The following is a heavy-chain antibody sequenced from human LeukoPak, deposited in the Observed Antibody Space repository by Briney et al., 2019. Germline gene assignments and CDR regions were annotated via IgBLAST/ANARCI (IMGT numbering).Heavy chain of an antibody. CDR1: GGSFSVYY. D-gene: IGHD4-17*01. Sequence: SETLSLTCAVYGGSFSVYYWSWIRQPPGKGLEWIGEINHSGSTNYNPSLKSRVTISVGTSKNQFSLKLSSVTAADTAVYYCARGPTVTTEYYFDYWGQGTLVTVSS. CDR2: INHSGST. J-gene: IGHJ4*02. CDR3: ARGPTVTTEYYFDY. V-gene: IGHV4-34*01.